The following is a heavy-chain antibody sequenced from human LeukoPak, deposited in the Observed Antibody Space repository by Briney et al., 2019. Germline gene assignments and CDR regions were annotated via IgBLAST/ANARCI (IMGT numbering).Heavy chain of an antibody. CDR3: ARDKPWGSYYGSIFDS. D-gene: IGHD3-16*01. CDR2: IRDDGGEI. Sequence: PGGSLRLSCEASGFTFSSYWMSWVRQAPGKGLEWVANIRDDGGEIYYVDSVKGRFTISRDNAKSSLFLQMNSLRAEDAAVYYCARDKPWGSYYGSIFDSWGQGTLVTVSS. V-gene: IGHV3-7*01. J-gene: IGHJ4*02. CDR1: GFTFSSYW.